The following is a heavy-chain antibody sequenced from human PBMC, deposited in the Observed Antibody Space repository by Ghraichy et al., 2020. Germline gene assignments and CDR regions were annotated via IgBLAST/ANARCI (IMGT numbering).Heavy chain of an antibody. V-gene: IGHV1-18*04. Sequence: ASVKVSCKASGYTFTSYGISWVRQAPGQGLEWMGWISAYNGNTNYAQQLQGRVTMTTDTSTSTAYMELRSLRSDDTAVYYCARDQRGYCRSTSCYPGGYWGQGTLVTVSS. J-gene: IGHJ4*02. CDR1: GYTFTSYG. CDR2: ISAYNGNT. CDR3: ARDQRGYCRSTSCYPGGY. D-gene: IGHD2-2*01.